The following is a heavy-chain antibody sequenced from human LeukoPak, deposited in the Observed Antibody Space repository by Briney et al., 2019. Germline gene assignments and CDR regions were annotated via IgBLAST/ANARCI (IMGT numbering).Heavy chain of an antibody. CDR1: GFTFSSYG. CDR3: AKNQMRNWFGP. Sequence: GGSLRLSCAASGFTFSSYGMHWLRQSPGKGLEWVAFIRYDGSNKYYADSMKGRFTISRDNSKNSLYLQMKSLRTEDTAVYYCAKNQMRNWFGPWGQGTLVTVSS. V-gene: IGHV3-30*02. D-gene: IGHD5-24*01. J-gene: IGHJ5*02. CDR2: IRYDGSNK.